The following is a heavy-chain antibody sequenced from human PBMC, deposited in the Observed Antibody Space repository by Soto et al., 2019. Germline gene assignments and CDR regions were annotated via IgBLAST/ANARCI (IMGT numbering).Heavy chain of an antibody. Sequence: SGPTLVNPAQTLTLTCTFSGFSLSTSGMCVSWIRQPPGKALEWLARIDWDDDKYYSTSLKTRLTISKDTSKNQVVLTMTNMDPVDTATYYCARTWVKYYDILTGHYFSAPYYYYGMDVWGQGTTVTVS. V-gene: IGHV2-70*11. CDR2: IDWDDDK. CDR1: GFSLSTSGMC. D-gene: IGHD3-9*01. J-gene: IGHJ6*02. CDR3: ARTWVKYYDILTGHYFSAPYYYYGMDV.